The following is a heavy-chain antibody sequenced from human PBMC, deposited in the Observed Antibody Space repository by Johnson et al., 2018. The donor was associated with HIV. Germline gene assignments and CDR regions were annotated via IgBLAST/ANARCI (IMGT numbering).Heavy chain of an antibody. CDR1: GFTFSGFE. V-gene: IGHV3-30-3*01. J-gene: IGHJ3*02. D-gene: IGHD3-3*01. CDR3: ARGGDPLDFWALDI. CDR2: ISFDGSNK. Sequence: VQLVESGGGVVQPGRSLRLSCAASGFTFSGFEMHWVRQSPGKGLAWVAGISFDGSNKHYGDSVKGRFTISRDNSKNTLYLQVNSLRAEDTAVYYCARGGDPLDFWALDIWGQGTMVTVSS.